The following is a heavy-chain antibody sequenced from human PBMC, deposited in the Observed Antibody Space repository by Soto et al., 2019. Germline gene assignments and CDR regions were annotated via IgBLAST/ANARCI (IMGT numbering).Heavy chain of an antibody. CDR2: IHYSGST. V-gene: IGHV4-39*01. J-gene: IGHJ4*02. Sequence: QLQLQESGPGLVKPSETLSLTCTVSGDSVTISDYYWGWIRQPPGKGLEWIGSIHYSGSTYYNPSPKGGATIPGDPSKRHFSLRLTSVPAAAAAVYSCAPHDRGVYYAEYWAQGPRAT. D-gene: IGHD3-22*01. CDR1: GDSVTISDYY. CDR3: APHDRGVYYAEY.